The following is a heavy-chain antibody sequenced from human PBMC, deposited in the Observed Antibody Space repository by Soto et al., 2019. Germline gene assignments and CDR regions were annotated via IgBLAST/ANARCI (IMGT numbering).Heavy chain of an antibody. D-gene: IGHD2-2*01. CDR2: INNSGST. CDR1: GGSFSGYY. V-gene: IGHV4-34*01. J-gene: IGHJ6*04. Sequence: QVQLQQWGAGLLKPSETLSLTCAVYGGSFSGYYWSWIRQPPGKGLEWIGEINNSGSTNYNPSLKSRVTISVETSKNQYTLKLSSVTAADTAVYYCARHNLGYCSSTSCYRRYYYYYGMDVWGNGTTVTVSS. CDR3: ARHNLGYCSSTSCYRRYYYYYGMDV.